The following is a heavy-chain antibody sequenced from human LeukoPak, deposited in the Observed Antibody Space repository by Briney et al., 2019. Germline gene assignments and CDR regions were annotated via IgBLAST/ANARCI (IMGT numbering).Heavy chain of an antibody. CDR1: GGSIRSYY. D-gene: IGHD5-24*01. CDR2: IYYGGST. CDR3: ARGQLGDGYNCDY. J-gene: IGHJ4*02. Sequence: SETLSLTCSVSGGSIRSYYWSWIRQPPGKGLEWIGYIYYGGSTNYNPSLKSRVTVSVDTSKNQFSLKLSSVTAADTAIYYCARGQLGDGYNCDYWGQGTLVTVSS. V-gene: IGHV4-59*01.